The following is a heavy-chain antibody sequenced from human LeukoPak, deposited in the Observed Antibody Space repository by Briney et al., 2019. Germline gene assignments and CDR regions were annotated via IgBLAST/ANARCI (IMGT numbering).Heavy chain of an antibody. J-gene: IGHJ6*03. V-gene: IGHV4-34*01. Sequence: SETLSLTCAVYGGSFSGYYWSWIRQPPGKGLERIGEINHSGSTNYNPSLKSRVTISVDTSKNQFSLKLSSVTAADTAVYYCARALGYCSSTSCGDYYMDVWGKGTTVTVSS. CDR1: GGSFSGYY. CDR2: INHSGST. D-gene: IGHD2-2*01. CDR3: ARALGYCSSTSCGDYYMDV.